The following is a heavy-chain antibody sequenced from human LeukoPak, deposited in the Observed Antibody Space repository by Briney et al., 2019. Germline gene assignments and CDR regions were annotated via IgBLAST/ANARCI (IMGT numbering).Heavy chain of an antibody. J-gene: IGHJ4*02. Sequence: SETLSLTCTVSGGPISSNYWSWIRQPAGKGLEWIGRIYTSGSTNYNPSLKSRVTMSLDTSKNQFSLKLSSVTAADTAVYYCAREIAAVIDYWGQGTLVTVSS. CDR1: GGPISSNY. V-gene: IGHV4-4*07. D-gene: IGHD6-13*01. CDR2: IYTSGST. CDR3: AREIAAVIDY.